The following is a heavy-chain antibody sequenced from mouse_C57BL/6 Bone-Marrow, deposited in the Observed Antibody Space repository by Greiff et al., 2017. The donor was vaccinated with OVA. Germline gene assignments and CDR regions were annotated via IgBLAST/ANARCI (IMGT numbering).Heavy chain of an antibody. Sequence: QVQLQQPGAELVKPGASVKMSCKASGYTFTSYWITWVKQRPGQGLEWIGDIYPGSGSTNYNEKFKSKATLTVDTSSSIAYMQLSSLTSEDSAVYYCARRGWLLRYFDYWGQGTTLTVSS. CDR3: ARRGWLLRYFDY. CDR2: IYPGSGST. CDR1: GYTFTSYW. D-gene: IGHD2-3*01. J-gene: IGHJ2*01. V-gene: IGHV1-55*01.